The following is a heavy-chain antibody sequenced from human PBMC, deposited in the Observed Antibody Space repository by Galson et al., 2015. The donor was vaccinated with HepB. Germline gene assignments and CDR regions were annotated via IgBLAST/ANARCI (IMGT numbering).Heavy chain of an antibody. J-gene: IGHJ4*02. CDR3: ARERGTWPYCSGGSCYVGVGY. V-gene: IGHV3-7*01. D-gene: IGHD2-15*01. CDR2: IKQDGSEK. Sequence: SLRLSCAASGFTFSSYWMSWVRQAPGKGLEWVANIKQDGSEKYYVDSVKGRFTISRDNAKNSLYLQMNSLRAEDTAVYYCARERGTWPYCSGGSCYVGVGYWGQGTLVTVSS. CDR1: GFTFSSYW.